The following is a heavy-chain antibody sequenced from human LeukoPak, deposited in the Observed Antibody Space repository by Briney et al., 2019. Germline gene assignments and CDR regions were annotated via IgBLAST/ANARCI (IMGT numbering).Heavy chain of an antibody. CDR2: ISAYNGNT. CDR1: GYTFTSYD. V-gene: IGHV1-18*01. Sequence: ASVKVSCKASGYTFTSYDINWVRQATGQGLEWMGWISAYNGNTNYAQKLQGRVTMTTDTSTSTAYMELRSLRSDDTAVYYCARVVVVPAAWGYYMDVWGKGTTVTVSS. J-gene: IGHJ6*03. D-gene: IGHD2-2*01. CDR3: ARVVVVPAAWGYYMDV.